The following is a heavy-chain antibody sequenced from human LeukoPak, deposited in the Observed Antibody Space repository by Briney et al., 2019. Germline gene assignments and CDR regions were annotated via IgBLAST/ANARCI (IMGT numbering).Heavy chain of an antibody. D-gene: IGHD2-8*01. V-gene: IGHV1-2*02. CDR2: INPNNGDT. J-gene: IGHJ6*03. CDR1: GYTLTCYY. CDR3: ARNGAPGPHYYYMDV. Sequence: ASVKVSCKGSGYTLTCYYVHWVRQAPGQGLEWMGWINPNNGDTNYAQKFQGRVTMTKARSISTAYMELNRLRSDDTAVYYCARNGAPGPHYYYMDVWGKGTTVTVSS.